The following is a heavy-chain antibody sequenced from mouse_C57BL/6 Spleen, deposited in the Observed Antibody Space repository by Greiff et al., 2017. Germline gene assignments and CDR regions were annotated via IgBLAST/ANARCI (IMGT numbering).Heavy chain of an antibody. J-gene: IGHJ1*03. V-gene: IGHV2-5*01. D-gene: IGHD2-2*01. CDR2: IWRGGST. CDR1: GFSLTSYG. CDR3: AKNWGYDVWYFDV. Sequence: VKLMESGPGLVQPSQSLSITCTVSGFSLTSYGVHWVRQSPGKGLEWLGVIWRGGSTDYNAAFMSRLSITKDNSKSQVFFKMNSLQADDTAIYYCAKNWGYDVWYFDVWGTGTTVTVSS.